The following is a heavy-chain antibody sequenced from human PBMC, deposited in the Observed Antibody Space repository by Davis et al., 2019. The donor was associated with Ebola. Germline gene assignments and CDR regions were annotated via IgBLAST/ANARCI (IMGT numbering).Heavy chain of an antibody. CDR2: TRNKANSYTT. Sequence: GESLKISCAASGFTFSDHYMDWVRQAPGKGLEWVGRTRNKANSYTTEYAASVKGRFTISRDDSKNSLYLQMNSLKTEDTAVYYCARDIGSGWTHWGQGTLVTVSS. D-gene: IGHD6-19*01. V-gene: IGHV3-72*01. CDR1: GFTFSDHY. CDR3: ARDIGSGWTH. J-gene: IGHJ4*02.